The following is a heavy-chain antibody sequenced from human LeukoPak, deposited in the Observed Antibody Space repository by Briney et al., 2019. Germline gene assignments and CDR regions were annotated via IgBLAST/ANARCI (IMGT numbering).Heavy chain of an antibody. CDR3: ARALIRAIFGVVTTYHFDY. D-gene: IGHD3-3*01. J-gene: IGHJ4*02. V-gene: IGHV1-8*03. Sequence: ASVKVSCKASGYTFTSYDINWVRQATGQGLEWMGWMNPNSGNTGYAQKFQGRVTITRNTSISTAYMELSSLRSEDTAVYYCARALIRAIFGVVTTYHFDYWGQGTLVTVSS. CDR2: MNPNSGNT. CDR1: GYTFTSYD.